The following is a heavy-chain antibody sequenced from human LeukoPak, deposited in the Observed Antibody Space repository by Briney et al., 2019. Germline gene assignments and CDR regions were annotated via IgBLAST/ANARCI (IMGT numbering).Heavy chain of an antibody. D-gene: IGHD6-19*01. V-gene: IGHV1-3*03. J-gene: IGHJ4*02. CDR3: ARAGPIFAVAGYFDY. CDR2: INAGNGNT. Sequence: ASVKVSCKASGYTFTIYAMHWVRQAPGQRLEWMGWINAGNGNTKYSQEFQGRVTITRDTSASTAYMELSSLRSEDMAVYYCARAGPIFAVAGYFDYWGQGTLVTVSS. CDR1: GYTFTIYA.